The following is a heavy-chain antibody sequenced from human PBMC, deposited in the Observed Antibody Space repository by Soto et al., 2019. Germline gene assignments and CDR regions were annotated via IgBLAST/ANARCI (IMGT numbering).Heavy chain of an antibody. CDR3: CRPSVKSLGRDYGDTGDWFDY. V-gene: IGHV3-73*01. J-gene: IGHJ4*02. Sequence: EVQLVESGGGLVQPGGSLKLSCAASGFTFSGSAMHWVRQASGKGLEWVGRIRSKANSYATAYAASVKGRFTISRDDSKNTAYLQMNSLKTEDTAVYYCCRPSVKSLGRDYGDTGDWFDYWGQGTLVTVSS. CDR2: IRSKANSYAT. D-gene: IGHD4-17*01. CDR1: GFTFSGSA.